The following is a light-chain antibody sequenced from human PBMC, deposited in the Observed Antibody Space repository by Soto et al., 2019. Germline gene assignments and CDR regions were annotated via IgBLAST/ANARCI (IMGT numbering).Light chain of an antibody. CDR2: NNN. Sequence: QSVLTQPPSASGTPGQTVTISCSGSSSNIGGNTVDWYQQLPGTAPRLLIYNNNQRPSGVPDRFSGSKSGTSASLAISGLQAEEEADYYCRSWDDTLTVVFGGGTKVTVL. V-gene: IGLV1-44*01. CDR1: SSNIGGNT. J-gene: IGLJ3*02. CDR3: RSWDDTLTVV.